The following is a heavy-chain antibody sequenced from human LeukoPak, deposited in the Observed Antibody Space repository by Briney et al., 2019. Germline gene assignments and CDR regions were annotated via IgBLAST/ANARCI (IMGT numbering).Heavy chain of an antibody. J-gene: IGHJ4*02. Sequence: GGSLRLSCAASGFTFSSYAMSWVRQAPGKGLEWVSAISGSGGSTYYADSVKGRFTISRDNSKNTLYLQMNSLRAEDTAVYYCAKGPGLRSSGFRPFDYWGQGTLVTVSS. CDR1: GFTFSSYA. V-gene: IGHV3-23*01. D-gene: IGHD6-19*01. CDR3: AKGPGLRSSGFRPFDY. CDR2: ISGSGGST.